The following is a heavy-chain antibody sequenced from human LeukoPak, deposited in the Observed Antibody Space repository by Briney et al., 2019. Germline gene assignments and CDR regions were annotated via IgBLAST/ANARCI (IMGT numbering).Heavy chain of an antibody. V-gene: IGHV1-69*13. CDR1: GGTFSSYA. CDR2: ILPIFGTA. Sequence: GASVKVSCKASGGTFSSYAISWVRQAPGQGLEWMGGILPIFGTANYAQKFQGRVTITADESTSTAYMALSSLRSEDTAVYYCARETTIVTYRYCSSTSCSGSDAFDIWGQGTMVTVSS. D-gene: IGHD2-2*01. CDR3: ARETTIVTYRYCSSTSCSGSDAFDI. J-gene: IGHJ3*02.